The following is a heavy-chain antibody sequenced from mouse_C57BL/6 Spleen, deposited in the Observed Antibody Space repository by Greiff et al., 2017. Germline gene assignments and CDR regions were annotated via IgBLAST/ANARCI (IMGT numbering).Heavy chain of an antibody. J-gene: IGHJ3*01. D-gene: IGHD2-4*01. V-gene: IGHV1-54*01. CDR1: GYAFTNYL. CDR3: AREGYDSFAY. Sequence: QVQLQQSGAELVRPGTSVKVSCKASGYAFTNYLIEWVKQRPGQGLEWIGVINPGSGGTNYNEKFKGKATLTADKPSSTAYMQLSSLTSEDSAVYFCAREGYDSFAYWGQGTLVTVSA. CDR2: INPGSGGT.